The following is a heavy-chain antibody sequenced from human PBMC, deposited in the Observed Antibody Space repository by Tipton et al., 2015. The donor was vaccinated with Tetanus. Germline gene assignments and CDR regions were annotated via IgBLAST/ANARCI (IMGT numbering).Heavy chain of an antibody. Sequence: SLRLSCAASGFTFNDYAMHWVRQAPGRGLEWVSGISGSSLRPYYADSVKGRFTISRDNSKNTVWLQLNSLRGDDTAIYYCAKEALGVLDVWGKGTPVTVSP. CDR2: ISGSSLRP. V-gene: IGHV3-23*01. CDR1: GFTFNDYA. CDR3: AKEALGVLDV. J-gene: IGHJ6*04.